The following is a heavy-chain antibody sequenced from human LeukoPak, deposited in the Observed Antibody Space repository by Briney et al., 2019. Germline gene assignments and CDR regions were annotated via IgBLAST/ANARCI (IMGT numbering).Heavy chain of an antibody. CDR1: GFTITKYW. J-gene: IGHJ1*01. D-gene: IGHD3-16*02. Sequence: GGFLRLSCAASGFTITKYWMTWVRQSPGKGLEWVSRINSDGKTTTYADSVKGRFTISRDNAQNTLYLQMNSLSAEDTAVYYCARDYPPDWGQGTLVXVSA. CDR3: ARDYPPD. CDR2: INSDGKTT. V-gene: IGHV3-74*01.